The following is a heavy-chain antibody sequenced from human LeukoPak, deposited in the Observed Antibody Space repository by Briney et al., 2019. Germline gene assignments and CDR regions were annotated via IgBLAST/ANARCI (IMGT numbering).Heavy chain of an antibody. CDR3: ARAPLIVVNAFDI. CDR1: GGSFGGYY. CDR2: INHSGST. Sequence: PSETLSLTCAVYGGSFGGYYWSWIRQPPGKELEWIGEINHSGSTNYNPSLKSRVTTSVDTSKNQFSLNLSSVTAADTAVYYCARAPLIVVNAFDIWGQGTMVTVSS. V-gene: IGHV4-34*01. J-gene: IGHJ3*02. D-gene: IGHD2-2*01.